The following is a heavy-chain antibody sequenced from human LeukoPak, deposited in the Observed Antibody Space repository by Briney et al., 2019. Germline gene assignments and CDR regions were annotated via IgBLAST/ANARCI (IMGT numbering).Heavy chain of an antibody. V-gene: IGHV1-18*01. J-gene: IGHJ5*02. Sequence: ASVTVSCKASGYTFTSYGISWVRQAPGQGLEWMGWISAYNGNTNYAQKLQGRVTMTTDTSTSTAYMELRSLRSDDTAVYYCARNDYGDYPLRWFDPWGQGTLVTVSS. D-gene: IGHD4-17*01. CDR3: ARNDYGDYPLRWFDP. CDR2: ISAYNGNT. CDR1: GYTFTSYG.